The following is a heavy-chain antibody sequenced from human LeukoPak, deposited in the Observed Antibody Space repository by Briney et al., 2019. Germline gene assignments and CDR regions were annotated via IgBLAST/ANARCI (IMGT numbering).Heavy chain of an antibody. CDR2: ISGSGGST. V-gene: IGHV3-23*01. D-gene: IGHD4-17*01. J-gene: IGHJ3*02. CDR3: ARAAVTTGGAFDI. Sequence: GGSLRLSCAASGFTFSSYAMSWVRQAPGKGLERVSAISGSGGSTYYADSVKGRFTISRDNSKNTLYLQMGSLRAEDMAVYYCARAAVTTGGAFDIWGQGTMVTVSS. CDR1: GFTFSSYA.